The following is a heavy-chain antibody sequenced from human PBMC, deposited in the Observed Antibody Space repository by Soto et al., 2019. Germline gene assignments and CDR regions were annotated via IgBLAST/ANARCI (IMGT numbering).Heavy chain of an antibody. Sequence: QVQLVESGGGVVQPGRSLRLSCAASGFTFSSYGMHWVRQAPGKGLEWVAVISYDGSNKYYADSVKGRFTISRDNSKNTLYLQMNSLRAEDTAVYYCAKSRHYDILTGPYHPPGMDVWGQGTTVTVSS. D-gene: IGHD3-9*01. CDR3: AKSRHYDILTGPYHPPGMDV. CDR1: GFTFSSYG. J-gene: IGHJ6*02. V-gene: IGHV3-30*18. CDR2: ISYDGSNK.